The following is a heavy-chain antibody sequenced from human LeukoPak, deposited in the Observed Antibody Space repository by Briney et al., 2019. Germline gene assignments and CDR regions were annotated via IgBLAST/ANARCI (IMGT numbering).Heavy chain of an antibody. CDR2: IRSKANSYAT. D-gene: IGHD3-22*01. V-gene: IGHV3-73*01. CDR1: GFTFSGSA. CDR3: ARDSRYYDSSGPT. J-gene: IGHJ1*01. Sequence: GGSLRLSCAASGFTFSGSAMHWVRQASGKGLEWVGRIRSKANSYATAYAASVKGRFTISRDDSKNTAYLQMNSLKTEDTAVYYCARDSRYYDSSGPTWGQGTLVTVSS.